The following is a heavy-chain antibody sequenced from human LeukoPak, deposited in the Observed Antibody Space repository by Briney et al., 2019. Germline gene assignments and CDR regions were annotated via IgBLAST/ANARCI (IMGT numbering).Heavy chain of an antibody. CDR2: IGISSNKI. V-gene: IGHV3-21*01. J-gene: IGHJ3*02. CDR1: GFTLRSYT. Sequence: GGSLRLSCAASGFTLRSYTMNWVRQAPGKGLEWVSSIGISSNKIYYADSVKGRFIISRDNAKNSVYLQMNSLRAEDTAVYYCAKDVQGAFDIWGQGTMVTVSS. D-gene: IGHD1-1*01. CDR3: AKDVQGAFDI.